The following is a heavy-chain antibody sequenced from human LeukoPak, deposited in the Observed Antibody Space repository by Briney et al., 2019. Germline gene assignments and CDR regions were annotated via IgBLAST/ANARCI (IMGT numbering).Heavy chain of an antibody. J-gene: IGHJ4*02. CDR3: ARGRSGSYFSY. CDR1: GYTFTSYD. D-gene: IGHD1-26*01. V-gene: IGHV1-8*01. CDR2: MNPNSGNT. Sequence: ASVKVSCKASGYTFTSYDINWVRQATGQGLEWMGWMNPNSGNTGYAQKFQGRVTITADKSTSTAYMELSSLRSEDTAVYYCARGRSGSYFSYWGQGTLVTVSS.